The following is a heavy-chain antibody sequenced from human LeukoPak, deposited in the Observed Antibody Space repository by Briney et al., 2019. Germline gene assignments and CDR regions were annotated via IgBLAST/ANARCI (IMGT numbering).Heavy chain of an antibody. CDR2: INHSGST. D-gene: IGHD2-15*01. CDR1: GGSFSGYY. CDR3: ARGQGYCSGGSCYRPFDP. J-gene: IGHJ5*02. Sequence: PSETLSLTCAVYGGSFSGYYWSWSRQPPGKGLEWIGEINHSGSTNYNPSLKSRVTISVDTSKNQFSLKLSSVTAADTAVYYCARGQGYCSGGSCYRPFDPWGQGTLVTVSS. V-gene: IGHV4-34*01.